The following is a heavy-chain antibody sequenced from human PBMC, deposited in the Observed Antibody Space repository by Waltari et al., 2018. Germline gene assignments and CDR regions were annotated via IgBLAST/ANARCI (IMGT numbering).Heavy chain of an antibody. D-gene: IGHD3-16*01. Sequence: EVQLVESGGGLVQPGGSLRLSCAASGFTFSSYAMSWVRQAPGKGLEWVSGINWNGGSTGYADSVKGRFTISRDNAKNSLYLQMNSLRAEDTALYHCARDGGEQLFDYWGQGTLVTVSS. J-gene: IGHJ4*02. CDR1: GFTFSSYA. CDR2: INWNGGST. CDR3: ARDGGEQLFDY. V-gene: IGHV3-20*01.